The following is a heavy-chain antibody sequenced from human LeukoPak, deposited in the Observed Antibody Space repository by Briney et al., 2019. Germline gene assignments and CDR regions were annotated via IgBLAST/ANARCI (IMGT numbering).Heavy chain of an antibody. CDR1: GGSISSYY. Sequence: SETLSLTCTVSGGSISSYYWSWIRQSAGKGLECIGRIYTSGSTNYNPSLKSRVTMSVDTSKNQFSLKLSSVTAADTAVYYCARDSSGYYLTFDYWGQGTLVTVSS. CDR3: ARDSSGYYLTFDY. CDR2: IYTSGST. V-gene: IGHV4-4*07. D-gene: IGHD3-22*01. J-gene: IGHJ4*02.